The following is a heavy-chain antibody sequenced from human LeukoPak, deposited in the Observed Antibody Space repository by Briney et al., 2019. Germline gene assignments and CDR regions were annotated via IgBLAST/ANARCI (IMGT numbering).Heavy chain of an antibody. D-gene: IGHD1-14*01. Sequence: SETLSLTCAVYGGSFSGYYWSWIRQPPGKGLEWIGYIYYSGSTNYNPSLKSRVTISVDTSKNQFSLKLSSVTAADTAVYYCARLRATPANLYFDYWGQGTLVTVSS. CDR3: ARLRATPANLYFDY. CDR1: GGSFSGYY. CDR2: IYYSGST. V-gene: IGHV4-59*08. J-gene: IGHJ4*02.